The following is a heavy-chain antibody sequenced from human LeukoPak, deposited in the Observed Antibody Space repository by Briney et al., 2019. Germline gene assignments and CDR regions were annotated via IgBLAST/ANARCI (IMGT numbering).Heavy chain of an antibody. CDR3: ARASTEDWYFDL. CDR2: IYTSGST. D-gene: IGHD4-11*01. J-gene: IGHJ2*01. V-gene: IGHV4-39*07. CDR1: GGSISSSSYY. Sequence: SETLSLTCTVSGGSISSSSYYWGWIRQPPGKGLEWIGRIYTSGSTNYNPSLKSRVTMSVDTSKNQFSLKLSSVTAADTAVYYCARASTEDWYFDLWGRGTLVTVSS.